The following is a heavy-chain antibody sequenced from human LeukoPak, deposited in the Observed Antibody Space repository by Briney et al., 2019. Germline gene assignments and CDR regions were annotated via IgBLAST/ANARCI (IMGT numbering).Heavy chain of an antibody. Sequence: PGGSLRLSCAASGFTFSNAWMSWVRQAPGKGLEWVANIKQDGSEKYYVDSVKGRFTISRDNAKNSLSLQMNSLRAEDTAIYYCARDLVDWGQGTLVTVSS. D-gene: IGHD3-16*01. V-gene: IGHV3-7*01. CDR3: ARDLVD. CDR2: IKQDGSEK. J-gene: IGHJ4*02. CDR1: GFTFSNAW.